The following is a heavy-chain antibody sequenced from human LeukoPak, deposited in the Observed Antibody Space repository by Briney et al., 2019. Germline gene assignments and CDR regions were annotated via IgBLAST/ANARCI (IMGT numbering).Heavy chain of an antibody. J-gene: IGHJ4*02. CDR1: GFTFSSYE. CDR2: IRYDGSNK. V-gene: IGHV3-30*02. Sequence: GGSLRLSCAASGFTFSSYEMNWVRQAPGKGLEWVAFIRYDGSNKYYADSVKGRFTISRDNSKNTLYLQMNSLRAEDTAVYYCAKDWGIVGATMDYWGQGTLVTVSS. D-gene: IGHD1-26*01. CDR3: AKDWGIVGATMDY.